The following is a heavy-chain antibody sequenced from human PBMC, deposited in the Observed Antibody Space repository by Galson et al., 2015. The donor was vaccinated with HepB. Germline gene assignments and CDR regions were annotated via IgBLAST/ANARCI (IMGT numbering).Heavy chain of an antibody. Sequence: SLRLSCAASGFAFNNAWMNWVRQAPGKGLEWVGRIKSKTDGGTPEYAAPVKGRFTISRDDSRNTLYLQMHSLKTDDTAVYYCTTDVYFSSYWSWLDPWGQGTLVTVSS. D-gene: IGHD2-2*01. CDR1: GFAFNNAW. V-gene: IGHV3-15*01. J-gene: IGHJ5*02. CDR3: TTDVYFSSYWSWLDP. CDR2: IKSKTDGGTP.